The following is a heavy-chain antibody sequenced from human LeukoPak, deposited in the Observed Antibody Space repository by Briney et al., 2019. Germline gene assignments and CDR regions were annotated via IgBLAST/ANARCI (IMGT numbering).Heavy chain of an antibody. CDR2: INSDGSST. CDR1: VFTFISYW. V-gene: IGHV3-74*01. CDR3: ATSSLSPAAITDDAFDI. J-gene: IGHJ3*02. D-gene: IGHD2-2*01. Sequence: VGSLRLSCAASVFTFISYWMHLVRQAPGKGLVWASRINSDGSSTSYADSVKGRFTISRDNAKNTLYPQMNSLRAEDTAVYYCATSSLSPAAITDDAFDIWGQGTMVTVSS.